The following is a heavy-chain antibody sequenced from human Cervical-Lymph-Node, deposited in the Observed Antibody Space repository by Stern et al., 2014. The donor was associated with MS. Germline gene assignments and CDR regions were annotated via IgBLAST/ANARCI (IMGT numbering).Heavy chain of an antibody. J-gene: IGHJ4*02. CDR3: APGIDY. CDR2: ISHDALNK. CDR1: GFIFTTSP. V-gene: IGHV3-30*04. Sequence: VQLVESGGGVVQPGSSLRLSCAGTGFIFTTSPLHWVRQAPGKGLEWVAFISHDALNKYYADSVRGRFTISRDNSKNMLYLQMNSVRVEDTAVYYCAPGIDYWGQGTLVTVSS.